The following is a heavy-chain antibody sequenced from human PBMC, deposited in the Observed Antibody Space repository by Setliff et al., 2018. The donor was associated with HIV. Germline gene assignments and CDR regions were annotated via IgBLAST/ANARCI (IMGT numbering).Heavy chain of an antibody. CDR3: ARTRAPYFFDF. D-gene: IGHD1-26*01. J-gene: IGHJ4*02. V-gene: IGHV4-39*07. Sequence: PSETLSLTCTVSGGPFSSSSYYWGWIRQPPGKGLEWIGSLRPSGTTNCNPSLKSRVTISVDTSKNQFSLQLSPVTAADTAVYFCARTRAPYFFDFWGQGAQVTVSS. CDR2: LRPSGTT. CDR1: GGPFSSSSYY.